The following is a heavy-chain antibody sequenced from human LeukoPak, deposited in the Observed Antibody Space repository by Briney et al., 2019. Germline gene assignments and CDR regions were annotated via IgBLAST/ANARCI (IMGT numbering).Heavy chain of an antibody. V-gene: IGHV3-53*04. CDR2: IYSGGTT. J-gene: IGHJ3*02. Sequence: PGGSLRLSCAASGFTVSTNCMTWVRQAPGKGLEWVSTIYSGGTTYYADSVMGRFTISRHNSRNTLYLQLSGLRADDTAVYYCVKDLLSGYTAYDSAFDIWGQGTMVTVSS. CDR3: VKDLLSGYTAYDSAFDI. CDR1: GFTVSTNC. D-gene: IGHD5-12*01.